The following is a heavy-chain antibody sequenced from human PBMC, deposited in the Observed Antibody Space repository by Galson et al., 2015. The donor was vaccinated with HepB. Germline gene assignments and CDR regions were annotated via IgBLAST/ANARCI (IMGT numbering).Heavy chain of an antibody. D-gene: IGHD3-3*01. CDR2: ISYDGTNK. V-gene: IGHV3-30-3*01. CDR3: ARDGERGYYGGYVTYYFDY. CDR1: GFTFSHYA. J-gene: IGHJ4*02. Sequence: SLRLSCAASGFTFSHYAMHWVRQAPGKGLEWVAIISYDGTNKYYADSVKGRFTISRDDSKNTLYLLMNSLRAEDTAVYYCARDGERGYYGGYVTYYFDYWGQGTLVTVSS.